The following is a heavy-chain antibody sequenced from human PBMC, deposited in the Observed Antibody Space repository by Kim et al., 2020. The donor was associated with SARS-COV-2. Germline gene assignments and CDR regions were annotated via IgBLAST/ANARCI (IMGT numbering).Heavy chain of an antibody. CDR3: AMRLAAAAQN. D-gene: IGHD6-13*01. V-gene: IGHV4-4*02. Sequence: STNYNPSLKSRVTISVDKSKNQFSLKLSSVTAADTAVYYCAMRLAAAAQNWGQGTLVTVSS. CDR2: ST. J-gene: IGHJ4*02.